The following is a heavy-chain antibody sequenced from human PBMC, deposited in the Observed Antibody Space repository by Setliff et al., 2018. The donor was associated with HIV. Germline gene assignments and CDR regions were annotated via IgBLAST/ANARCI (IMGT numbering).Heavy chain of an antibody. CDR1: GYTFTSYD. V-gene: IGHV1-8*02. Sequence: ASVKVSCKASGYTFTSYDINWVRQGTGQGLEWMGWMNPNSGNTAYAQKFQGRVTMTRNTAISTAYVELRSLRSEDTAVYYCARSLTGGAATRAFDIWGQGTMVTVSS. CDR3: ARSLTGGAATRAFDI. J-gene: IGHJ3*02. D-gene: IGHD2-15*01. CDR2: MNPNSGNT.